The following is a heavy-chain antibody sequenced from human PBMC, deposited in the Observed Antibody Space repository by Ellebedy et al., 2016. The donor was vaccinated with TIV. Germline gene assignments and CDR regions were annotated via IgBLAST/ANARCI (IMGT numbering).Heavy chain of an antibody. CDR3: ARHITFCSGGMCYHYFAY. J-gene: IGHJ4*02. V-gene: IGHV4-39*01. D-gene: IGHD2-15*01. Sequence: MPSETLSLTCTVSGGSISSSSYYWGWIRQPPGKGLEWIGSIYFSGSTYYNPSLETRVTISVDTSKNQFSLKLSSVTAADTAVYYCARHITFCSGGMCYHYFAYWGQGTLVTVSS. CDR1: GGSISSSSYY. CDR2: IYFSGST.